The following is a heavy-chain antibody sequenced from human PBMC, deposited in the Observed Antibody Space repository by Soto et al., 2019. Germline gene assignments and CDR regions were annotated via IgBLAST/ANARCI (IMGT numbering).Heavy chain of an antibody. D-gene: IGHD2-15*01. CDR1: GYTLTRYT. CDR2: VNPDNGNT. CDR3: ARGIATGQLDP. V-gene: IGHV1-3*01. J-gene: IGHJ5*02. Sequence: ASVKVSCKASGYTLTRYTMNWVRQAPGQRLEWMGWVNPDNGNTKSSQKFQDRVIITRDTSASTAYMDLSSLRSEDTAVYYCARGIATGQLDPWGQGTLVTVSS.